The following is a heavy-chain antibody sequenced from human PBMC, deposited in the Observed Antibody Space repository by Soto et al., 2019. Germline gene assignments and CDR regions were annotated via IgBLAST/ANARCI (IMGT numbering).Heavy chain of an antibody. CDR1: GYTFTSYD. J-gene: IGHJ6*02. CDR2: MNPNSGNT. Sequence: QVQLVQSGAEVKKPGASVKVSCKASGYTFTSYDINWVRQATGQGLEWMGWMNPNSGNTGYAQKFQGRVTMTRNPSLSTAYMELSSLRSEDTAVYYCARWPDGYYYYGMDVWGQGTTVTVSS. CDR3: ARWPDGYYYYGMDV. V-gene: IGHV1-8*01.